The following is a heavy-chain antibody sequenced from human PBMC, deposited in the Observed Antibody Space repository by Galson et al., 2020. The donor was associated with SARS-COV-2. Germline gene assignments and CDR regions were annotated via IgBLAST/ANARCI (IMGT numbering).Heavy chain of an antibody. V-gene: IGHV3-7*03. CDR2: IKQDGSEK. CDR1: GFTFSSYW. Sequence: GESLRLSCAASGFTFSSYWMSWVRQAPGKGLEWVANIKQDGSEKYYVDSVKGRFTISRDNAKNSLYLQMNSLRAEDTAVYYCARDFYCSSTSCYATGYDYWGQGTLVTVSS. D-gene: IGHD2-2*01. J-gene: IGHJ4*02. CDR3: ARDFYCSSTSCYATGYDY.